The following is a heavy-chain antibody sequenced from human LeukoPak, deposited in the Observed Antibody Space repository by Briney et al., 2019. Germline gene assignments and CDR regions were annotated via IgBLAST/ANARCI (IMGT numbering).Heavy chain of an antibody. CDR2: ISTYNGNT. D-gene: IGHD3-22*01. Sequence: ASVKVSCKASGYSFSRYGISWVRQAPGQGLEWMGWISTYNGNTNYAPKFQGRVTMTTDTSTNTAYMELRSLRSDDTAVYYCARDLDYYDSSGSGWFDPWGQGTLVTVSS. V-gene: IGHV1-18*01. CDR3: ARDLDYYDSSGSGWFDP. CDR1: GYSFSRYG. J-gene: IGHJ5*02.